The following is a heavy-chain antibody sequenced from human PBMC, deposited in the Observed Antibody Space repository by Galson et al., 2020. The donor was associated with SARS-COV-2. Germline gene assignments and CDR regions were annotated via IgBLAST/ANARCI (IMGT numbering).Heavy chain of an antibody. Sequence: GGSLRLSCAASGFTFSSYAMSWVRQAPGKGPEWVSAISGSGVSTYYADSVKGRFTISRDNSKNTLYLQMNSLRAEDTAVYYRAKDHGGYVDYYWGQGTLVTVSS. J-gene: IGHJ4*02. CDR2: ISGSGVST. V-gene: IGHV3-23*01. CDR1: GFTFSSYA. D-gene: IGHD3-16*01. CDR3: AKDHGGYVDYY.